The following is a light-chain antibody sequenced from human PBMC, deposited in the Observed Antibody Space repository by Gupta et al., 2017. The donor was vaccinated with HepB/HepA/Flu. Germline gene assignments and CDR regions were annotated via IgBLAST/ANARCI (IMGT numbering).Light chain of an antibody. CDR3: ETWDSNTQGV. CDR2: LEGSGSY. J-gene: IGLJ3*02. CDR1: SGHSSYI. Sequence: QPVLTQSSSASASLGSSVKLTCTLSSGHSSYIIAWHQQQPGKAPRYLMKLEGSGSYNKGSGVPDRFSGSSSGADRYLTISNLQSEDEADYDCETWDSNTQGVFGGGTKLTVL. V-gene: IGLV4-60*03.